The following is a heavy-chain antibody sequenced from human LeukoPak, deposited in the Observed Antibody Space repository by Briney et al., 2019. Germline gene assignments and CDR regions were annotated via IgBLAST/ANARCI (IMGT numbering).Heavy chain of an antibody. CDR1: GFTFSNYA. V-gene: IGHV3-23*01. D-gene: IGHD1-26*01. CDR3: AKRGELLSVGYYFDY. Sequence: PGGSLRLSCAASGFTFSNYAMSWVRQAPGKGLEWVSAISGRGGSTYYADSVKGRFTISRDNSKNTLYLQMNSLRAEATAVYYCAKRGELLSVGYYFDYWGQGTLVTVSS. J-gene: IGHJ4*02. CDR2: ISGRGGST.